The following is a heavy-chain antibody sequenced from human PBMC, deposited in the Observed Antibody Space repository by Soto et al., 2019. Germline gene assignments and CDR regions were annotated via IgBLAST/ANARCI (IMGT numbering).Heavy chain of an antibody. Sequence: ASVKVSCKTSGYTFTSYYIHWVRQAPGQGLEWMGIINPSTGNTVYAQKLQGRVTMTRDTSTSTVYMELNSLRSEDTAVYYCARERERGPYCSGRSCYFDYWGQGTLVTVSS. J-gene: IGHJ4*02. CDR1: GYTFTSYY. D-gene: IGHD2-15*01. V-gene: IGHV1-46*03. CDR2: INPSTGNT. CDR3: ARERERGPYCSGRSCYFDY.